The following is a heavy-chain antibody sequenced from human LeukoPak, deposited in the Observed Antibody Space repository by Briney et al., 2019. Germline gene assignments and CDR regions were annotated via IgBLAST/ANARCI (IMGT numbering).Heavy chain of an antibody. CDR3: ARSATVLLNGWFDP. V-gene: IGHV4-30-4*01. J-gene: IGHJ5*02. CDR1: GGSISSGDYY. D-gene: IGHD4-17*01. Sequence: PSETLSLTCTVSGGSISSGDYYWSWIRQPPGKGLEWIGYIYHSGSTYYNPSLKSRVTISVDRSKNQLSLKLSSVTAADTAVYYCARSATVLLNGWFDPWGQGTLVTVSS. CDR2: IYHSGST.